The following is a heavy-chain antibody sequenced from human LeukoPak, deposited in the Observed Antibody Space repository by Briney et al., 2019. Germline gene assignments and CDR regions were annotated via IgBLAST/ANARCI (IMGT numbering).Heavy chain of an antibody. CDR1: GYTFTDHY. CDR3: ASDPGTYDAFNI. CDR2: INPDSGVT. Sequence: ASVKVSCKASGYTFTDHYIHWVRQAPGQGREWMGWINPDSGVTDYAQKFQGRVTMTSDTSISTAYMELSSLRSDDTAVFFCASDPGTYDAFNIWGQGTMVTVSS. V-gene: IGHV1-2*02. J-gene: IGHJ3*02.